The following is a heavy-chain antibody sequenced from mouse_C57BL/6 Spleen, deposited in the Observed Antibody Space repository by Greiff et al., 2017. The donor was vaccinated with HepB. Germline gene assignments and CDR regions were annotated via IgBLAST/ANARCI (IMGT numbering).Heavy chain of an antibody. Sequence: QVQLPQPGAELVRPGTSVKLSCKASGYTFTSYWMHWVKQRPGQGLEWLGVIDPSDSYTTYNQKFKGKATLLLDTSPSTAYMQLSSLTSEDSAVYYCARGGGTGYFDVWGTGTTVTVSS. CDR3: ARGGGTGYFDV. V-gene: IGHV1-59*01. D-gene: IGHD4-1*01. J-gene: IGHJ1*03. CDR2: IDPSDSYT. CDR1: GYTFTSYW.